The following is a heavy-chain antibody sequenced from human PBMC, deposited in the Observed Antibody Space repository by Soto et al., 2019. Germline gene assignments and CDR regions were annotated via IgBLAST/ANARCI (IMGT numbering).Heavy chain of an antibody. CDR1: GYSFTSYA. CDR3: AREHSYYGSAQYLQH. D-gene: IGHD3-10*01. J-gene: IGHJ1*01. V-gene: IGHV1-3*01. Sequence: ASVKVSCKASGYSFTSYAMHWVRQAPGQRLEWMGWINAGNGNTKYSQKFQGRVTITRDTSASTAYMELSSLRSEDTAVYYCAREHSYYGSAQYLQHWGQGTLGTVSS. CDR2: INAGNGNT.